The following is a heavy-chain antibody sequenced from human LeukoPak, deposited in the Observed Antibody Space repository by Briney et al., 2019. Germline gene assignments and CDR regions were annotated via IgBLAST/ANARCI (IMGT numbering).Heavy chain of an antibody. V-gene: IGHV4-39*07. J-gene: IGHJ4*02. Sequence: SETLSLTCTFSGGSISSSSYYWGWIRQPPGKGLEWIGSIYYSGSTYYNPSLKSRVTISVDTSKNQFSLKLSSVTAADTAVYYCASLLWFGEFYFDSWGQGTLVTVSS. CDR2: IYYSGST. CDR3: ASLLWFGEFYFDS. D-gene: IGHD3-10*01. CDR1: GGSISSSSYY.